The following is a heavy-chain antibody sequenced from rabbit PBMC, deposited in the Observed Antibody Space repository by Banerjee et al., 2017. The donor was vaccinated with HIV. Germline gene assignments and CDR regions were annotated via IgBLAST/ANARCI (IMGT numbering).Heavy chain of an antibody. V-gene: IGHV1S45*01. CDR1: GFSFSSSYY. D-gene: IGHD6-1*01. CDR2: IYAGSSGST. J-gene: IGHJ4*01. CDR3: AREITDRDNAYNL. Sequence: QEQLVESGGGLVQPEGSLTLTCTASGFSFSSSYYMCWVRQAPGKGLEWIACIYAGSSGSTYYASWAKGRFTITRSTSLNTVDLKMTSLTAADTATYFCAREITDRDNAYNLWGPGTLVTVS.